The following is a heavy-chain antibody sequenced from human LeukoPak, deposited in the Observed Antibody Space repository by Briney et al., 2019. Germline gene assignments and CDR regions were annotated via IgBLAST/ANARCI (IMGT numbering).Heavy chain of an antibody. CDR1: GGSISSSSYY. CDR3: ARGVPHYGNYYYYGMDV. CDR2: IYYSGST. V-gene: IGHV4-39*07. Sequence: SETLSLTCTVSGGSISSSSYYWGWIRQPPGKGLEWIGSIYYSGSTNYNPSLKSRVTISVDTSKNQFSLKLSSVTAADTAVYYCARGVPHYGNYYYYGMDVWGQGTTVTVSS. J-gene: IGHJ6*02. D-gene: IGHD4-17*01.